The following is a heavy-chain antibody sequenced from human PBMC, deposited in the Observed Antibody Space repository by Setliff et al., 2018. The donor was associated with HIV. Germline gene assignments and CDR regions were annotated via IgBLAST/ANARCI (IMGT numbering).Heavy chain of an antibody. Sequence: SETLSLTCTVSGGSISSYYWSWIRQPPGKGLEWIGYIYYSGSTNYNPSLKSRVTISVDTFKNQFSLKLSSVTAADTAVYYCARGYPGIAVAGLSYYYYYYMDVWGKGTTVTVSS. CDR3: ARGYPGIAVAGLSYYYYYYMDV. D-gene: IGHD6-19*01. CDR2: IYYSGST. V-gene: IGHV4-59*01. CDR1: GGSISSYY. J-gene: IGHJ6*03.